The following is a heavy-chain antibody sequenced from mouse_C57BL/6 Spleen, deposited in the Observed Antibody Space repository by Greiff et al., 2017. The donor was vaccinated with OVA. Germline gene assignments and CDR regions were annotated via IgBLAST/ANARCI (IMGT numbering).Heavy chain of an antibody. J-gene: IGHJ4*01. D-gene: IGHD1-1*01. CDR2: IDPEDGET. Sequence: EVQLQESGAELVKPGASVKLSCTASGFNIKDYYMHWVKQRTEQGLEWIGRIDPEDGETKYAPKFPGKATITADTSSNTAYLQLSRLTSEDTAVYYCARTTVVAPMDYWGQGTSVTVSS. CDR1: GFNIKDYY. V-gene: IGHV14-2*01. CDR3: ARTTVVAPMDY.